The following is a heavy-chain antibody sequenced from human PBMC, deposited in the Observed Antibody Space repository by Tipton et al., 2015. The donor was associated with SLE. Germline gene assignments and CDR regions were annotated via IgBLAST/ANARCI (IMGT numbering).Heavy chain of an antibody. CDR1: GGSIISYY. CDR2: IYSTGST. V-gene: IGHV4-4*07. J-gene: IGHJ4*02. Sequence: TLSLTCTVSGGSIISYYWSWIRQPAGKGLEWIGRIYSTGSTDYNPSLKRRVTMSVDKSKNQFSLKLSSVTAADTAVYYCANRSDYFDYWGQGALVTVSS. D-gene: IGHD6-19*01. CDR3: ANRSDYFDY.